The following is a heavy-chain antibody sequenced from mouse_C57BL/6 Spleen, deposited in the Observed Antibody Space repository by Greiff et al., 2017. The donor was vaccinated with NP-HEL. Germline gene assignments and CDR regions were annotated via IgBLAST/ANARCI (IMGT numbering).Heavy chain of an antibody. CDR1: GYTFTEYT. V-gene: IGHV1-62-2*01. D-gene: IGHD2-5*01. Sequence: VKLQQSGAELVKPGASVKLSCKASGYTFTEYTIHWVKQRSGQGLEWIGWFYPGSGSIKYNEKFKDKATMTADKSSSTVYMQLSRLTSEDSAVYFCARQVSKYYAMDDWGQGTSVTVSS. CDR2: FYPGSGSI. J-gene: IGHJ4*01. CDR3: ARQVSKYYAMDD.